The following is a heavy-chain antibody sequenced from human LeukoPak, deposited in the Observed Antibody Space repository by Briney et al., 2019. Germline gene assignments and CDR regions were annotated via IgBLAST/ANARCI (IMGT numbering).Heavy chain of an antibody. J-gene: IGHJ5*02. CDR2: IYYSGST. Sequence: SETLSLTCTVSGGSISSYYWSWIRQPPGKGLEWIGYIYYSGSTYYNPSLKSRVTISVDTSKNQFSLKLSSVTAADTAVYYRARAISSSWPLYNWFDPWGQGTLVTVSS. D-gene: IGHD6-13*01. CDR3: ARAISSSWPLYNWFDP. CDR1: GGSISSYY. V-gene: IGHV4-59*06.